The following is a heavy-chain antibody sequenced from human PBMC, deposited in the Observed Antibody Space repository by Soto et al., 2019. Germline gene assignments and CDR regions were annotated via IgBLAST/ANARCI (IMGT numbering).Heavy chain of an antibody. CDR3: AARRDAGPV. CDR2: IHHTGST. J-gene: IGHJ4*02. Sequence: PSETLSLTCAVSGGSIGTIDWWTWVRQPPGKGLQWIGEIHHTGSTNYNPSLQSRVTISIDESWTSFSLNLDSVTAADTAVYYCAARRDAGPVWGPGMLVTVSS. CDR1: GGSIGTIDW. V-gene: IGHV4-4*02. D-gene: IGHD6-13*01.